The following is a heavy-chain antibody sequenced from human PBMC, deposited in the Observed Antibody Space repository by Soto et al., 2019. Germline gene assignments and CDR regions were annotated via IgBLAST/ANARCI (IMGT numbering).Heavy chain of an antibody. Sequence: GGSLRLSCAASGFTFSNYAMRWVRQAPGKGLEWVSAISSGGGWTYYADSVKGRFTISRDNAKNTLYLQMNSLRAEDTAVYYCARGFRTLGVVQGGYGMDVWGQGTTVTVSS. V-gene: IGHV3-23*01. CDR1: GFTFSNYA. CDR3: ARGFRTLGVVQGGYGMDV. CDR2: ISSGGGWT. J-gene: IGHJ6*02. D-gene: IGHD3-3*01.